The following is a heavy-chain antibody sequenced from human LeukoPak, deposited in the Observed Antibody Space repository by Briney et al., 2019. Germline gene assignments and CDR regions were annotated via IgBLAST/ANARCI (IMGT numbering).Heavy chain of an antibody. Sequence: GESLKISCKGSGYSFTSYWIGWVRQMPGKGLEWMGFIYPGDLDNISRPSFQGRVTISADKSISTAYQQWSSLKASDTAIYYCERQSGYSYGGGSGEIDYWGQGTLVTVSS. V-gene: IGHV5-51*01. CDR3: ERQSGYSYGGGSGEIDY. CDR1: GYSFTSYW. J-gene: IGHJ4*02. CDR2: IYPGDLDN. D-gene: IGHD5-18*01.